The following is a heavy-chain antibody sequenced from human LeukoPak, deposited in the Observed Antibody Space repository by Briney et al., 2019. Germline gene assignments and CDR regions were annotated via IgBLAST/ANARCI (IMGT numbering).Heavy chain of an antibody. CDR1: GGFISSGGYY. J-gene: IGHJ4*02. Sequence: PSQTRSLTCTVSGGFISSGGYYWSWIRQHPGKGLEWIGYIYYSGSTYYNPSLKSRVTISVDTSKNQFSLKLSSVTAADTAVYYCARVSGRWDLDYWGQGTLVTVSS. CDR3: ARVSGRWDLDY. D-gene: IGHD1-1*01. CDR2: IYYSGST. V-gene: IGHV4-31*03.